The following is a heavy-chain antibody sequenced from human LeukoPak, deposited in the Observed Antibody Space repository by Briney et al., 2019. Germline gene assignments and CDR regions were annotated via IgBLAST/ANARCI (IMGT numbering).Heavy chain of an antibody. Sequence: SETLSLTCAVYGGSFSGYYWSWIRQPPGKGLEWIGEINHSGSTNYNPSLKSRVTISVDTSKNQFSLKLSPVTAADTAVYYCARGRGYYDSSGYYYRPLFDYWGQGTLVTVSS. CDR1: GGSFSGYY. D-gene: IGHD3-22*01. J-gene: IGHJ4*02. CDR2: INHSGST. CDR3: ARGRGYYDSSGYYYRPLFDY. V-gene: IGHV4-34*01.